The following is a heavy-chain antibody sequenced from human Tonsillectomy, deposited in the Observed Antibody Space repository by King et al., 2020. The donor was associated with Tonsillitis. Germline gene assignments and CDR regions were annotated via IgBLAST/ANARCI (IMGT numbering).Heavy chain of an antibody. D-gene: IGHD5-18*01. CDR1: GFTFSSYW. J-gene: IGHJ3*02. Sequence: QLVQSGGGLVQPGGSLRLSCAASGFTFSSYWMSWVRQAPGKGLEWVANIKQDGSEKYYADSVKGRFTISRDNAKNSLYLQMNSLRAEDTAVYYCARDPSRYSDGTDAFDIWGQGTMVTVSA. CDR2: IKQDGSEK. CDR3: ARDPSRYSDGTDAFDI. V-gene: IGHV3-7*01.